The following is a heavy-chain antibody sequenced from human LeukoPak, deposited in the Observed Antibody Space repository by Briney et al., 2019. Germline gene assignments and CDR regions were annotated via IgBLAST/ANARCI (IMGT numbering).Heavy chain of an antibody. J-gene: IGHJ4*02. Sequence: AGGSLRLSCAASGFTFSSYAMNWVRQAPGKGLEWVSVISGSGGTTYYADSVKGRFTISRDNSKNMLYLQMNSLRAEDTAVYYCAKRVGGVNNFDYRGQGTLVTVSS. CDR2: ISGSGGTT. D-gene: IGHD3-16*01. CDR3: AKRVGGVNNFDY. CDR1: GFTFSSYA. V-gene: IGHV3-23*01.